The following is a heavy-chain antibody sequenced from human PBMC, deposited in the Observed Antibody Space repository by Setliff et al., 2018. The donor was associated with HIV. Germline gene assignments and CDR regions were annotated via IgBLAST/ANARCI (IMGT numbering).Heavy chain of an antibody. CDR2: IYPADSHT. Sequence: GESLKISCKGFGYSFTNYWIGWVRQMPGKGLEWMGIIYPADSHTSYRPSFQGHVTISADRSISTAYLQWSSLKASDTAMYYCARQPTDTSGYNNWFDSWGQGTLVTVSS. CDR1: GYSFTNYW. J-gene: IGHJ5*01. CDR3: ARQPTDTSGYNNWFDS. V-gene: IGHV5-51*01. D-gene: IGHD3-3*01.